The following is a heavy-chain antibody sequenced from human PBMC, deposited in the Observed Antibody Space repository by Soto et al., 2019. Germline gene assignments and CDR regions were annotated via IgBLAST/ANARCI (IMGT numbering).Heavy chain of an antibody. J-gene: IGHJ4*02. CDR2: ISAHNGNT. V-gene: IGHV1-18*01. CDR1: GYTFTSYG. D-gene: IGHD1-1*01. CDR3: ERGRYGDY. Sequence: QVHLVQSGAEVKKPGASVKVSCKASGYTFTSYGITWVRQAPGQGLEWMGWISAHNGNTDYAQKLQGRVIVTRDTPTSTAYMELRSRISDDTAVYYCERGRYGDYWGKGALVTVS.